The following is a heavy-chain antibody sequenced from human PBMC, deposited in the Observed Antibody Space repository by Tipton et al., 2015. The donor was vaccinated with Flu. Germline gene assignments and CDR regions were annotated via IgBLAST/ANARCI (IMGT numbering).Heavy chain of an antibody. V-gene: IGHV3-23*01. D-gene: IGHD7-27*01. J-gene: IGHJ4*02. Sequence: SLRLFCVGSGLSFTTYTFNWVRHAPGKGLEWVSGIYQSGATFYAGSVKGRFTVSRDNSRSTLYLQMDSLKVEDTAVFYCAKERVPDSIWDFDSWGQGTLVTVAS. CDR1: GLSFTTYT. CDR2: IYQSGAT. CDR3: AKERVPDSIWDFDS.